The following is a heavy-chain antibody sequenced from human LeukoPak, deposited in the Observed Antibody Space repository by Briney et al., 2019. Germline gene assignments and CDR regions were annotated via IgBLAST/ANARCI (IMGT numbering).Heavy chain of an antibody. J-gene: IGHJ4*02. CDR1: GGSINSYY. V-gene: IGHV4-59*08. CDR3: ARRGSYSSATEA. D-gene: IGHD6-25*01. Sequence: SETLSLTCTVSGGSINSYYWSWIRQPPGKGLEWIGYIYYSGSTNYNPSLKSRVTISVDTSKNQFSLKLSSVTAADTAVYYCARRGSYSSATEAWGQGTLVTVSS. CDR2: IYYSGST.